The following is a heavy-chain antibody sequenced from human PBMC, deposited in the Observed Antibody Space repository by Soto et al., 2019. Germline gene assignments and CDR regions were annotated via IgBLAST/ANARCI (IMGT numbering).Heavy chain of an antibody. J-gene: IGHJ4*02. V-gene: IGHV3-23*01. CDR1: GFTFSNFG. CDR2: ISGSGDYT. Sequence: EVQLLESGGGLAQPGGSLRLSCAASGFTFSNFGMSWVRQAPGKGLEWVSVISGSGDYTYYTDSVRGRFTISRDNSKNTLYVQMNSIRAEDTAVYYCAKESVYGSGSPPNFDYWGQGTLVTVSS. CDR3: AKESVYGSGSPPNFDY. D-gene: IGHD3-10*01.